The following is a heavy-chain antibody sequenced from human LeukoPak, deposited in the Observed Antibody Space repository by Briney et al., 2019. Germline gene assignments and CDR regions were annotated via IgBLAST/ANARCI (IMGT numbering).Heavy chain of an antibody. J-gene: IGHJ4*02. CDR1: GFTFSGSA. D-gene: IGHD1-26*01. CDR2: IRSKANSYAT. CDR3: TRGTGIVGATAEY. V-gene: IGHV3-73*01. Sequence: GGSLRLSCAASGFTFSGSAMHWVRQASGKGLEWVGRIRSKANSYATAYAASVKGRLTISRDDSKNTAYLQMNSLKTEDTAVYYCTRGTGIVGATAEYWGQGTLVTVSS.